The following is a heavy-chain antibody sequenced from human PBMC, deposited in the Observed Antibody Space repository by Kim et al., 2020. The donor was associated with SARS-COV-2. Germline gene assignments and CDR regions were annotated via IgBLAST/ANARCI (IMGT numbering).Heavy chain of an antibody. CDR1: GGSFSGYY. D-gene: IGHD2-15*01. Sequence: SETLSLTCAVYGGSFSGYYWSWIRQPPGKGLEWIGEINHSGSTNYNPSLKSRVTISVDTSKNQFSLKLSSVTAADTAVYYCARGPERISFDIWGQGTMVT. CDR2: INHSGST. J-gene: IGHJ3*02. CDR3: ARGPERISFDI. V-gene: IGHV4-34*01.